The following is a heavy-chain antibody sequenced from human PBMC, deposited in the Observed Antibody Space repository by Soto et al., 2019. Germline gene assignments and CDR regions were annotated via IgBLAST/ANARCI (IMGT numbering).Heavy chain of an antibody. CDR1: GYIFTVYY. CDR2: INPNTRGT. Sequence: GASVKVSCKASGYIFTVYYIHWVRQAPGQGLEWMGWINPNTRGTHSAQRFQGRVTMTRDTSISTAYMELSSLRSDDSAVYYCARDRYSGYNYQFDYWGQGALVTVSS. CDR3: ARDRYSGYNYQFDY. V-gene: IGHV1-2*02. D-gene: IGHD5-12*01. J-gene: IGHJ4*02.